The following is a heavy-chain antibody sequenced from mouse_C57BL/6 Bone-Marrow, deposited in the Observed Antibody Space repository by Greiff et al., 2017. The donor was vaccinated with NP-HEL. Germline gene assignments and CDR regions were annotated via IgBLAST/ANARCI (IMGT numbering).Heavy chain of an antibody. J-gene: IGHJ1*03. CDR3: AGSTPYWYFDV. CDR1: GYTFTSYW. V-gene: IGHV1-69*01. D-gene: IGHD2-1*01. Sequence: VQLQQPGAELVMPGASVKLSCKASGYTFTSYWMHWVKQRPGQGLEWIGEIDPSDSYTNYNQKFKGKSTWTVDKSSSTAYMQLSSLTSEDSAVYYCAGSTPYWYFDVWGTGTTVTVSS. CDR2: IDPSDSYT.